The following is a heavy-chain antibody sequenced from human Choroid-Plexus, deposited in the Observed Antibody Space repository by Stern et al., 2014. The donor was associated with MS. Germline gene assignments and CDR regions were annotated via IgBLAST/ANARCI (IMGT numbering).Heavy chain of an antibody. V-gene: IGHV1-69*01. Sequence: VQLLQSGDEAKKPGSSVKVFCKTLGGTFSNYGFFWVRQAPGQGLEWMGGIIPLFGTTNYAQKFQGRVTITADESTSTVYMELRSLRSDDSAIYYCTASGGGPHDYYFEWWGQGTLVTVSS. D-gene: IGHD2-21*02. CDR3: TASGGGPHDYYFEW. CDR2: IIPLFGTT. CDR1: GGTFSNYG. J-gene: IGHJ4*02.